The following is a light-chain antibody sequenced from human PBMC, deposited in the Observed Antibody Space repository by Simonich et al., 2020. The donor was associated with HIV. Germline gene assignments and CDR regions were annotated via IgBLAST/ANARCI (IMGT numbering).Light chain of an antibody. CDR2: RNN. V-gene: IGLV1-47*01. CDR1: SSNNRAGYD. J-gene: IGLJ3*02. Sequence: QSVLTQPPSASGTPGQRVTISCSGSSSNNRAGYDVHWYQQLPGTAPKLLIYRNNQRPSGVPYRFSGAKSGTSASLAISGLRSEDEADYYCAAWDDSLSGRVFGGGTKLTVL. CDR3: AAWDDSLSGRV.